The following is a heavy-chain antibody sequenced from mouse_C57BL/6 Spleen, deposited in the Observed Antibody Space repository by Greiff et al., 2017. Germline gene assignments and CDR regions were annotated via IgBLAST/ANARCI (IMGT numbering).Heavy chain of an antibody. Sequence: QVQLQQSGAELVKPGASVKISCKASGYAFSSYWMNWVKQRPGKGLEWIGQIYPGDGDTNYNGKFKGKATLTADKSSSTAYMQLSSLTSEDSAVYFCARRGNTVRFDYWGQGTTLTVSS. CDR3: ARRGNTVRFDY. CDR2: IYPGDGDT. D-gene: IGHD1-1*01. V-gene: IGHV1-80*01. J-gene: IGHJ2*01. CDR1: GYAFSSYW.